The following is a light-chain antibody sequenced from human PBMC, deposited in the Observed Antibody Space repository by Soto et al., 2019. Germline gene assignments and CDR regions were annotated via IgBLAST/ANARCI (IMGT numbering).Light chain of an antibody. V-gene: IGKV1-9*01. CDR2: RAS. CDR3: QQVDSYPLT. CDR1: QDISRY. Sequence: IQLTQSPSFLSASVGDRVTITCRASQDISRYVDWYQQKSGQAPKLLIYRASNLRPGVPSRFSGSGSGTDFTLTISNLQPEDFATYRCQQVDSYPLTFGGGTKLEIK. J-gene: IGKJ4*01.